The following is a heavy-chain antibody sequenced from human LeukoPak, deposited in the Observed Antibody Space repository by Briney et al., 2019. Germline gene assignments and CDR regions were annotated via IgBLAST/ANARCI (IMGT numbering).Heavy chain of an antibody. J-gene: IGHJ5*02. D-gene: IGHD3-3*01. Sequence: PSQTLSLTCTVSGCSISSGDYYWCWIRQPPGKGLVWIGYFYYSGNTYYNPSLKSLVTISVDTSKNQFSLKLSSVTAADTAVYYCARTPSLYDFWSGTQEMINWFDPWGQGTLVTVSS. CDR2: FYYSGNT. CDR1: GCSISSGDYY. V-gene: IGHV4-30-4*01. CDR3: ARTPSLYDFWSGTQEMINWFDP.